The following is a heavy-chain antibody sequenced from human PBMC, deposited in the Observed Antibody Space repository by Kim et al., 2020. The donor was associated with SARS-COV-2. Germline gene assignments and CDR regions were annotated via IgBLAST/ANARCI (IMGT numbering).Heavy chain of an antibody. V-gene: IGHV4-59*13. J-gene: IGHJ6*02. CDR2: IYYSGST. CDR1: GGSISSYY. Sequence: SETLSLTCTVSGGSISSYYWSWIRQPPGKGLEWIGYIYYSGSTNYNPSLKSRVTISVDTSKNQFSLKLSSVTAADTAVYYCARSRVDMGLNGMDVWGQGTTVTVSS. CDR3: ARSRVDMGLNGMDV. D-gene: IGHD5-12*01.